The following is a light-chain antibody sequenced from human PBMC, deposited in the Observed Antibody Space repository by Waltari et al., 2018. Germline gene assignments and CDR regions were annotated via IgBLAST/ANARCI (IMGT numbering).Light chain of an antibody. CDR3: QQYGSSPMT. V-gene: IGKV3-20*01. Sequence: FVFTHSPAPLSLSPGERATLSCRASQSVSNSYLAWYKQKPGQAPRLLIYGASSRATGIPDRFSGSGSGTDFTLTISRLEPEDFAVYYCQQYGSSPMTFGQGTKVEI. CDR2: GAS. CDR1: QSVSNSY. J-gene: IGKJ1*01.